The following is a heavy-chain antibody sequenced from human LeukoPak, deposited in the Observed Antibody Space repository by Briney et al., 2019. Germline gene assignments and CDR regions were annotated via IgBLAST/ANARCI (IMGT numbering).Heavy chain of an antibody. CDR1: GFTFSDYY. CDR2: ISSSGSTI. CDR3: ARDVEGSSWPPTKGPDYGMDV. V-gene: IGHV3-11*01. Sequence: GGSLRLSCAASGFTFSDYYMSWIRQAPGKGLEWVSYISSSGSTIYYADSVKGRFTISRDNAKNSLYLQMNSLRAEDTAVYYCARDVEGSSWPPTKGPDYGMDVWGQGTTVTVSS. J-gene: IGHJ6*02. D-gene: IGHD6-13*01.